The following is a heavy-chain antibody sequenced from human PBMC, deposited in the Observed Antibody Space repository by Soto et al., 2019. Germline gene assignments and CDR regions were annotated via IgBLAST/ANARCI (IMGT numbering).Heavy chain of an antibody. J-gene: IGHJ6*03. D-gene: IGHD4-4*01. CDR2: IYYSGST. V-gene: IGHV4-59*08. Sequence: PSETLSLTCTVSGGSISSYYWSWIRQPPGKGLEWIGYIYYSGSTNYNPSLKSRVTISVDTSKNQFSLKLSSVTAADAAVYYCARVSYSNYPYYYYYMHGWGKGTTVTVSS. CDR3: ARVSYSNYPYYYYYMHG. CDR1: GGSISSYY.